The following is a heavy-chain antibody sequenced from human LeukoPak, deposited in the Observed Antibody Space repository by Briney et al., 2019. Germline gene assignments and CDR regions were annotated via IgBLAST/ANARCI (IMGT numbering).Heavy chain of an antibody. CDR1: GYTFTSYY. Sequence: EASVKVSCKASGYTFTSYYMHWVRQAPGQGLEWMGIINPSGGSTSYAQKFQGRVTMTRDMSTSTVYMELSSLRSEDTAVYYCARLYCSGGSCYRDSWFDPWGQGTLVTVSS. D-gene: IGHD2-15*01. J-gene: IGHJ5*02. CDR3: ARLYCSGGSCYRDSWFDP. CDR2: INPSGGST. V-gene: IGHV1-46*01.